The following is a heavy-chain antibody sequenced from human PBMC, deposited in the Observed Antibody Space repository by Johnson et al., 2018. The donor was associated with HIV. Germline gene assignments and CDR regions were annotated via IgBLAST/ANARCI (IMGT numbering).Heavy chain of an antibody. V-gene: IGHV3-30*03. J-gene: IGHJ1*01. D-gene: IGHD2-15*01. Sequence: GVVQPGRSLRLSCAASGFTFSNYDIHWVRQPPGKGLEWVAVISYDGTNKYYAVSVKGRFTISRDNSKNTVFLQMNSLRAEDTALYYCARGGDIVRGLLGLRWAMWG. CDR2: ISYDGTNK. CDR1: GFTFSNYD. CDR3: ARGGDIVRGLLGLRWAM.